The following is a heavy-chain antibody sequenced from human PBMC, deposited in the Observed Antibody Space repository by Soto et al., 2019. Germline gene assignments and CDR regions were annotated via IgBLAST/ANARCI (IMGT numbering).Heavy chain of an antibody. Sequence: QVQLVESGGGVVQPGRSLRLSCAASGFPFTSYGMHWVREGPDKGLEWVAIISDDGSDKYYADSVKGRFTISRDNSKNTLYLQMNSLRPEDTALYYCVEGQYYFDYRGQGTLVIVSS. V-gene: IGHV3-30*03. CDR3: VEGQYYFDY. J-gene: IGHJ4*02. CDR1: GFPFTSYG. CDR2: ISDDGSDK.